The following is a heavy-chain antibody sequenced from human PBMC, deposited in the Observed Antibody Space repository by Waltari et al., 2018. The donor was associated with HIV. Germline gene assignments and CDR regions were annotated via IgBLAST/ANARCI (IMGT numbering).Heavy chain of an antibody. CDR2: IKGEGGEK. CDR1: GFSFNTYW. V-gene: IGHV3-7*01. CDR3: ARFFLGRPELDFDY. D-gene: IGHD1-7*01. Sequence: EVQLVQSGGGLVQPGGSLTVACAASGFSFNTYWMSWIRQAPGRGRGWVANIKGEGGEKYYVDALGGRFTISRDNAENSVYLQMNSLGAEDTAVYYCARFFLGRPELDFDYWGQGTLVTVSS. J-gene: IGHJ4*02.